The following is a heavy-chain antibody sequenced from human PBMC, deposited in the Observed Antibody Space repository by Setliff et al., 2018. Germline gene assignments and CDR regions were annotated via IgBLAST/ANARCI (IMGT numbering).Heavy chain of an antibody. CDR1: GGSISSGSYY. V-gene: IGHV4-39*01. CDR2: INYLGNT. CDR3: ARGGRISYRPSSSWYILDY. D-gene: IGHD6-13*01. J-gene: IGHJ4*02. Sequence: PSETLSLTCTVSGGSISSGSYYWSWIRQPPGKGLEWIGDINYLGNTNYNPSLKSRVTISVDTSKNQFSLKLSSVTAADTAVYYCARGGRISYRPSSSWYILDYWGQGTLVTVSS.